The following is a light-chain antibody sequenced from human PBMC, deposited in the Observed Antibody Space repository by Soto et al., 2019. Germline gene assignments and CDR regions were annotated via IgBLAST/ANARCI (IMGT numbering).Light chain of an antibody. CDR2: EVT. J-gene: IGLJ1*01. CDR3: SSYTSSNTPYA. Sequence: LTQPASVSGSPGQSITISCTGSSSDVGAYHFVSWYQHHPGKAPKLILYEVTARPSGVSSRFSGSKSGNTASLTISGLQADDEANYYCSSYTSSNTPYAFGTGTKVTVL. V-gene: IGLV2-14*01. CDR1: SSDVGAYHF.